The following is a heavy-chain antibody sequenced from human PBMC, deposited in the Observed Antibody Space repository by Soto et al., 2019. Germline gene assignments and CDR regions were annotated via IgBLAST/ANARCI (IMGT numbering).Heavy chain of an antibody. V-gene: IGHV1-8*01. CDR3: ARVEDWFDP. CDR1: GYTFTSYD. CDR2: MSPNSGNT. Sequence: QVQLVQSGAEVKKPGASVKVSCKASGYTFTSYDINWVRQATGQGLEWMGWMSPNSGNTGDAQKYQGRVTMSRNTAISTAYMELSSMRSEDTAVYYCARVEDWFDPWGQGTLVTVS. J-gene: IGHJ5*02.